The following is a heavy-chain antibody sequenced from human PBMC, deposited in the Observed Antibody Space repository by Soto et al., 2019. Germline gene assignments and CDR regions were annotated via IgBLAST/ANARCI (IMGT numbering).Heavy chain of an antibody. D-gene: IGHD3-3*01. CDR1: GFSFASFA. J-gene: IGHJ4*02. Sequence: GGPLRLSCTTSGFSFASFAMTWVRQAPGKGLEWVATISGSDGKTYYADSVKGRFSISRDTSRNTLYLQMNSLRADDTAIYYCAKWSYLDYWGQGTRVTVS. CDR2: ISGSDGKT. CDR3: AKWSYLDY. V-gene: IGHV3-23*01.